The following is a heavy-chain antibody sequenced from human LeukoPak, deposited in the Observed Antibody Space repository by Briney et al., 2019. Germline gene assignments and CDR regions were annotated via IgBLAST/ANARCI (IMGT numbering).Heavy chain of an antibody. CDR1: GFTFSSYG. D-gene: IGHD3-10*01. CDR2: ISYDGSNK. Sequence: GGSLRLSCAASGFTFSSYGMHWVRQAPGKGLEWVAVISYDGSNKYYADSVKGRFTISRDNSKNTLYLQMNSLRAEDAAVYYCARDRAPAYWGQGTLVTVSS. CDR3: ARDRAPAY. V-gene: IGHV3-30*03. J-gene: IGHJ4*02.